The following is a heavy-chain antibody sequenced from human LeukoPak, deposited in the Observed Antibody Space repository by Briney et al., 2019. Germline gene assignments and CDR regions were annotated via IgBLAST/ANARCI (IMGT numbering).Heavy chain of an antibody. CDR2: INNNGGST. J-gene: IGHJ4*02. D-gene: IGHD3-10*01. V-gene: IGHV3-64D*09. CDR1: GFTFSLYG. Sequence: GGSLRLSCSASGFTFSLYGIHWVRQAPGKGLECVSAINNNGGSTAYADSVKGRFTISRDNSKNTVYLQMSSLRAEDTAVYYCVNGGYYGSGSHYNVGGYWGQGTLVTVSS. CDR3: VNGGYYGSGSHYNVGGY.